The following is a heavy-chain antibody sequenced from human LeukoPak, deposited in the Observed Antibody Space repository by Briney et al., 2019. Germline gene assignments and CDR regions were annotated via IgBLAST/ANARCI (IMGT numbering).Heavy chain of an antibody. CDR2: IKSDGSDT. CDR3: ARDRGYTFDY. J-gene: IGHJ4*02. D-gene: IGHD3-22*01. CDR1: GLAFNTYW. V-gene: IGHV3-74*01. Sequence: GGSLILSCAASGLAFNTYWMHWVRQAPGKGLVWVSRIKSDGSDTTYTDSVKGRFTISRDNAKNTLYLQMNSLSAEDTAMYFCARDRGYTFDYWGQGTLVTVSS.